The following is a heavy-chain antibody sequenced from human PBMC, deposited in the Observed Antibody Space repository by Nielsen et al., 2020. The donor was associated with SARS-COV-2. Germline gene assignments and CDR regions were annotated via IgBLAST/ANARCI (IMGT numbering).Heavy chain of an antibody. J-gene: IGHJ4*02. CDR1: GGSISSSSYY. CDR3: ARPAGFIVATTVL. CDR2: IYYSGST. D-gene: IGHD5-12*01. Sequence: SETLSLTCTVSGGSISSSSYYWGWIRQPPGKGLEWIGSIYYSGSTYYNPSLKSRVTISVDTSKNQFSLKLSSVTAADTAVYYCARPAGFIVATTVLWGQGTLVTVSS. V-gene: IGHV4-39*01.